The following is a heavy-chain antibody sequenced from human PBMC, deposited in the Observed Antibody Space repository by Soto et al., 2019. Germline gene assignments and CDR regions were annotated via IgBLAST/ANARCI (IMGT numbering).Heavy chain of an antibody. CDR3: ATSLYSYGPRFAY. J-gene: IGHJ4*02. CDR2: IYYSGST. Sequence: SETLSLTCSVSGGSIFGYYWSWVRQPPGKGLEWIGYIYYSGSTNYNPSLKSRVTISVDTSKNQFSLKLSSVTAADTAVYYCATSLYSYGPRFAYWGQGTLVTVSS. CDR1: GGSIFGYY. D-gene: IGHD5-18*01. V-gene: IGHV4-59*08.